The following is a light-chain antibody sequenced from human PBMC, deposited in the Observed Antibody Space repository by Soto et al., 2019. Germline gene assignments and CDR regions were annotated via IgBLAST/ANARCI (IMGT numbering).Light chain of an antibody. J-gene: IGLJ1*01. Sequence: QSALAQPSSVSGSPGQSITISCTGTSTDVGGYNYVSWYQHHSGKAPKLLIYEVTNRPSGISDRFSGSKSVNTASLTISGRQAEDEYDYYCGSYSSTDTPFVFGTGTKLTVL. CDR3: GSYSSTDTPFV. V-gene: IGLV2-14*01. CDR2: EVT. CDR1: STDVGGYNY.